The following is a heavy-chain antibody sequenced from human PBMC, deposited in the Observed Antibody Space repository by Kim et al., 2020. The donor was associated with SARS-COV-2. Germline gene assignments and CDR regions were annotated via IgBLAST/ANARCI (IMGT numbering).Heavy chain of an antibody. D-gene: IGHD2-21*02. V-gene: IGHV3-48*03. CDR2: ISSSGSTI. J-gene: IGHJ4*02. CDR1: GFTFSSYE. CDR3: ARLGPRDCLDY. Sequence: GGSLRLSCAASGFTFSSYEMNWVRQAPGKGLEWVSNISSSGSTIYYADSVKGRFTISRDNAKNSLYLQMNSLRAEDTAVYYCARLGPRDCLDYWGQGTLVTVSP.